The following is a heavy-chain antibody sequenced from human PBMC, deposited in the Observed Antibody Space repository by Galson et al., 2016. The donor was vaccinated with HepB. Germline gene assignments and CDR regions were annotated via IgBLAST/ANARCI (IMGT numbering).Heavy chain of an antibody. CDR3: ARDRGNLGSDL. Sequence: SETLSLTCAVSGVSISSYYWSWIRQPPGKGLEWIGYIYYNRHTKTNSSLKSRVTLSVDTSTNHFSLNLTSVTAADTAVYYCARDRGNLGSDLWGRGTRVTVSS. CDR2: IYYNRHT. V-gene: IGHV4-59*01. CDR1: GVSISSYY. J-gene: IGHJ2*01. D-gene: IGHD4-23*01.